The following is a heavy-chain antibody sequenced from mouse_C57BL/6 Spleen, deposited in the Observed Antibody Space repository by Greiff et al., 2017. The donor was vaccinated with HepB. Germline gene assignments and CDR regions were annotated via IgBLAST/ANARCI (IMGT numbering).Heavy chain of an antibody. J-gene: IGHJ3*01. Sequence: EVQVVESGGGLVQPGGSLKLSCAASGFTFSDYYMYWVRQTPEKRLEWVAYISNGGGSTYYPDTVKGRFTISRDNAKNTLYLQMSRLKSEDTAMYYCARHGDGYYGAYWGQGTLVTVSA. CDR3: ARHGDGYYGAY. CDR1: GFTFSDYY. D-gene: IGHD2-3*01. V-gene: IGHV5-12*01. CDR2: ISNGGGST.